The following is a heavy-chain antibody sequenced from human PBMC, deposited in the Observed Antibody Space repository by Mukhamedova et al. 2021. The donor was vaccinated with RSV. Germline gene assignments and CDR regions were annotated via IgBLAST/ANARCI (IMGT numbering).Heavy chain of an antibody. Sequence: STYNMHWVCQAPGKGLEWVTLITSDGSNRYYADSVKGRFTISRDNSKNTLNLQIDSLRAEDTAVYYCAKDRGYSSGHAFDIWGQG. CDR3: AKDRGYSSGHAFDI. J-gene: IGHJ3*02. CDR1: STYN. CDR2: ITSDGSNR. D-gene: IGHD1-26*01. V-gene: IGHV3-30*04.